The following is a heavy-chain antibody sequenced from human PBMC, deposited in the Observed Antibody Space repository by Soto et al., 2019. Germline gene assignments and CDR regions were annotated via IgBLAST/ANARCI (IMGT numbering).Heavy chain of an antibody. CDR1: GGSISSYY. CDR3: ARHLSAADAFDI. CDR2: IYYSGST. Sequence: SETLSLTCTVSGGSISSYYWSWIRQPPGKGLEWIGCIYYSGSTYYNPSLKSRVTISVDTSKNQFSLKLSSVTAADTAVYYCARHLSAADAFDIWGQGTMVTVSS. J-gene: IGHJ3*02. D-gene: IGHD2-15*01. V-gene: IGHV4-59*04.